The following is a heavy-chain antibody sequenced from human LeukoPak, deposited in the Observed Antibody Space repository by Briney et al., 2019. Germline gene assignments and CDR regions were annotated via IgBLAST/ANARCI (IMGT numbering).Heavy chain of an antibody. CDR3: ARRNPNVDAFDI. CDR1: GGSISSSSYY. Sequence: SETLSLTCTVSGGSISSSSYYWGWIRQPPGKGLEWIGSIYHSGSTYYNPSLKSRVTISVDTSKNQFSLKLSSVTAADTAVYYCARRNPNVDAFDIWGQGTMVTVSS. CDR2: IYHSGST. V-gene: IGHV4-39*07. J-gene: IGHJ3*02.